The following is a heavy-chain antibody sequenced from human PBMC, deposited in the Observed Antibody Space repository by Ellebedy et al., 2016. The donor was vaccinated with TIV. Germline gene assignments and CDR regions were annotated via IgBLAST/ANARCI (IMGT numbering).Heavy chain of an antibody. V-gene: IGHV1-2*02. CDR2: INSNSGVT. D-gene: IGHD6-13*01. Sequence: ASVKVSCKASGYTFTSYYMHWVRRAPGQGLEWIGWINSNSGVTFYGQKFQARVTMTRDTSISTAFMDLTTLTSDDTATYYCAHHYSSSWYPVYWGQGTLVTVPS. CDR3: AHHYSSSWYPVY. CDR1: GYTFTSYY. J-gene: IGHJ4*02.